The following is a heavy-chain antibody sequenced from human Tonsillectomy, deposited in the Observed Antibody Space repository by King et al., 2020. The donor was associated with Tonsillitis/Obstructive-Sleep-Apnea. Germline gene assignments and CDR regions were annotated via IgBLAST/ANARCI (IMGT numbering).Heavy chain of an antibody. CDR2: IFYSVNT. V-gene: IGHV4-59*01. J-gene: IGHJ4*02. CDR3: ARVPPYNNDWSLYFGY. CDR1: GDSISSYY. Sequence: VQLQESGPGLVKPSETLSLTCTVSGDSISSYYWTWIRQPPGKGLEWCGYIFYSVNTYYNPSPKSRVTISADTSKNQFSLRLNSVTTADTAWYYCARVPPYNNDWSLYFGYWGQGTLVSVSS. D-gene: IGHD3-9*01.